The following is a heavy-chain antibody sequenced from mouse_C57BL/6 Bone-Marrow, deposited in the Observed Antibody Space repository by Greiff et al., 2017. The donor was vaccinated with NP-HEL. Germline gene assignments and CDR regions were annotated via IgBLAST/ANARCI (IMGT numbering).Heavy chain of an antibody. V-gene: IGHV2-2*01. J-gene: IGHJ2*01. CDR3: ARNYRQLRLQD. Sequence: QVQLKESGPGLVQPSQSLSITCTVSGFSLTSYGVHWVRQSPGKGLEWLGVIWSGGSTDYNAAFISRLSISKDNSKSQVFFKMNSLQADDTAIYYCARNYRQLRLQDWGQGTTLTVSS. CDR2: IWSGGST. D-gene: IGHD3-2*02. CDR1: GFSLTSYG.